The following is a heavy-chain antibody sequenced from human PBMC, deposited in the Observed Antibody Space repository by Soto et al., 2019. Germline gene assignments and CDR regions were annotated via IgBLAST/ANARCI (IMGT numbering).Heavy chain of an antibody. CDR2: ISYDGSNK. CDR1: GFTFSNYA. V-gene: IGHV3-30-3*01. CDR3: ARDYSYQRSMDV. D-gene: IGHD2-15*01. J-gene: IGHJ6*02. Sequence: GGSLRLSCAASGFTFSNYAIHWVRQAPGKGLEWVAVISYDGSNKYYTDSVKGRFIISRDNSENTLYLQMSSLRAEDTAVHYCARDYSYQRSMDVWGQGTTVTVSS.